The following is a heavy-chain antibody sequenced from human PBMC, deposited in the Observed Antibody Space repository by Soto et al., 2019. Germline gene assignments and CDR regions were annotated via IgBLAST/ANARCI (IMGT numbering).Heavy chain of an antibody. J-gene: IGHJ6*02. V-gene: IGHV3-30-3*01. Sequence: SLRLSCAASGLTFSSYAMHWVRQAPGKGLEWVAVISYDGSNKYYADSVKGRFTISRDNSKNTLYLQMNSLRAEDTAVYYCARVVVPAAIYYYYGMDVWGQGTTVTVSS. CDR3: ARVVVPAAIYYYYGMDV. CDR1: GLTFSSYA. CDR2: ISYDGSNK. D-gene: IGHD2-2*01.